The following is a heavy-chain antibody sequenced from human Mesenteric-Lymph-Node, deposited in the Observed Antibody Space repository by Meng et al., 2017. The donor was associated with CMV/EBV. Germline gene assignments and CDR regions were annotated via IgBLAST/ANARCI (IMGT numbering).Heavy chain of an antibody. CDR3: AAGHYDILTGYYSLDY. J-gene: IGHJ4*02. CDR1: GFTFSDYF. D-gene: IGHD3-9*01. Sequence: GGSLRLSCAASGFTFSDYFMSWIRQAPGKGLEWISYIDISGSMIYYADSVKGRFTISRDNAKNSLFLQMNSLRAEDTAVFYCAAGHYDILTGYYSLDYWGQGVLVTVSS. CDR2: IDISGSMI. V-gene: IGHV3-11*04.